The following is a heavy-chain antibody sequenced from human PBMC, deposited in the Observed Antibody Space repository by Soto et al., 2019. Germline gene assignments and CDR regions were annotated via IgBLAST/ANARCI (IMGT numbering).Heavy chain of an antibody. Sequence: QVQLVQSGAEVKKPGSSVKVSCKASGGTFSSYAISWVRQAPGQGLEWMGGIIPISDTTSYAQKVPGRVTITADESTSTAYMELSSLRSEDTAVYYGARSQGSSTSLEIYDYYYYGMDVWGQGTTVTVSS. CDR2: IIPISDTT. V-gene: IGHV1-69*01. CDR3: ARSQGSSTSLEIYDYYYYGMDV. J-gene: IGHJ6*02. D-gene: IGHD2-2*01. CDR1: GGTFSSYA.